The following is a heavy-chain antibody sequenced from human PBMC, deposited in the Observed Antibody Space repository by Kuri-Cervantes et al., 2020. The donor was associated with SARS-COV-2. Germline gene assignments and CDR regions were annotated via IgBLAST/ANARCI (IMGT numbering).Heavy chain of an antibody. CDR2: ISSTGDTI. CDR3: ATVSDYYDSSGYFDY. V-gene: IGHV3-48*03. D-gene: IGHD3-22*01. Sequence: GESLKISCAASGFTFSSYEMNWVRQTPGKGLEWVSYISSTGDTIYYADSVKGRFTISRDNAKNSLYLQMNSLRAEDTAVYYCATVSDYYDSSGYFDYWGQGTLVTVSS. J-gene: IGHJ4*02. CDR1: GFTFSSYE.